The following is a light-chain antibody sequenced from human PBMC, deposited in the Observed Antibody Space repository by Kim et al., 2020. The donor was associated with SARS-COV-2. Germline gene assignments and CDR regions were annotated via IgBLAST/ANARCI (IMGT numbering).Light chain of an antibody. CDR2: AAS. V-gene: IGKV1-5*01. J-gene: IGKJ1*01. CDR3: QQYDSYSPT. Sequence: ASVGDRVTITCRASQSVNNWLAWYQKKPGKAPNLLIYAASSLESGVPSRFSGSGSGTEFTLTISSLQPDDFATYYCQQYDSYSPTFGQGTKV. CDR1: QSVNNW.